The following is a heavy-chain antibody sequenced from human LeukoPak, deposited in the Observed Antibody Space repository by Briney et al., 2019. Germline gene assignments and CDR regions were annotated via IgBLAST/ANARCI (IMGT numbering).Heavy chain of an antibody. V-gene: IGHV4-59*12. D-gene: IGHD3-22*01. CDR3: AREDFYYFDSSGYYLY. J-gene: IGHJ4*02. CDR2: IYYSGST. CDR1: GGSISSYY. Sequence: PSETLSLTCTVSGGSISSYYWSWIRQPPGKGLEWIGYIYYSGSTNYNPSLKSRVTISVDTSKNQFSLKLSSVTVADTAVYYCAREDFYYFDSSGYYLYWGQGTLATVPS.